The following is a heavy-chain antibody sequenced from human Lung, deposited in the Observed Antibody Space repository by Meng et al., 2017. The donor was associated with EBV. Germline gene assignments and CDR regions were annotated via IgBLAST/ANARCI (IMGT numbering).Heavy chain of an antibody. Sequence: QLKLLQWGAGLLKPSETLSLTCAVYGGSFSGYYWSWIRQPPGKGLEWIGEINHSGSTNYNPSLKSRVTISVDRSKNQFSLKVNSVTAADTAVYYCARRMTVAIDFWGQGTLVTVSS. CDR3: ARRMTVAIDF. CDR2: INHSGST. D-gene: IGHD5-12*01. J-gene: IGHJ4*02. V-gene: IGHV4-34*01. CDR1: GGSFSGYY.